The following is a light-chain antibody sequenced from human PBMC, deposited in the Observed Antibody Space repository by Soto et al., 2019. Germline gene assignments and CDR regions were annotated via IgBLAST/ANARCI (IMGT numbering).Light chain of an antibody. J-gene: IGKJ5*01. CDR3: QQYGSSPGIT. CDR1: QSVSSSY. Sequence: VLTQSPGTLSLSPGDRATPSCRASQSVSSSYLAWYQQKPGQAPRLLIYGASSRATGIPDRFSGSGSGTDFTLTISRLEPEDFAVYYCQQYGSSPGITFGQGTRLEIK. CDR2: GAS. V-gene: IGKV3-20*01.